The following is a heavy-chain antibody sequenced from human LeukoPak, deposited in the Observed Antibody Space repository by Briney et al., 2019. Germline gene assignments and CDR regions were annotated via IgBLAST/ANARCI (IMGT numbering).Heavy chain of an antibody. V-gene: IGHV4-59*08. J-gene: IGHJ4*02. Sequence: NSSETLSLTCTVSGGSMSPYHWGWIRQPPGKGLEWTGYTYYSGSTNYNPSLNSRVTISVDTSKDQFSLRLSSVTAADTAIYYCARAVSGRFDYWGQGTLVTVSS. CDR3: ARAVSGRFDY. CDR1: GGSMSPYH. D-gene: IGHD6-19*01. CDR2: TYYSGST.